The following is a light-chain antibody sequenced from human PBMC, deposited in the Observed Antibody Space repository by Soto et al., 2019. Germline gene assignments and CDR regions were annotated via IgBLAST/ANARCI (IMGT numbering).Light chain of an antibody. V-gene: IGKV3-20*01. CDR3: QQYGSSYPWT. Sequence: EIVLTQSPGTLSLYPGERATLSCRAIQSVSSSYLAWYQQKPGQAPRLLIYGASSRATGIPDRFSGSGSGTDFTLTIRRLEPEDFAVYYCQQYGSSYPWTFGQGTKVDI. J-gene: IGKJ1*01. CDR1: QSVSSSY. CDR2: GAS.